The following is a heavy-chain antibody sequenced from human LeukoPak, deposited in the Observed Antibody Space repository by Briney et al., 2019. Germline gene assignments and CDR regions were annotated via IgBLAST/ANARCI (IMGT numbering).Heavy chain of an antibody. J-gene: IGHJ4*02. D-gene: IGHD1-26*01. V-gene: IGHV3-23*01. Sequence: PGGSLRLSCAASGFTFSSIAMSWVRQAPDKGLEWVPTISGSGGGTYYADSVKGRFTISRDDSKNTLYLQMNSLRADDTAVYYCAKGLGRYRNNFFDYWGQGNLVTVSS. CDR3: AKGLGRYRNNFFDY. CDR2: ISGSGGGT. CDR1: GFTFSSIA.